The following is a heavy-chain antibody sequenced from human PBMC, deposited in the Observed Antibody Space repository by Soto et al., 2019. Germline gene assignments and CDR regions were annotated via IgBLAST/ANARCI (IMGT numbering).Heavy chain of an antibody. CDR2: IIPILGIA. CDR3: ARGRVGYSSYDKRPFDY. J-gene: IGHJ4*02. CDR1: GGTFSSYT. D-gene: IGHD5-12*01. V-gene: IGHV1-69*02. Sequence: QVQLVQSGAEVKKPGSSVKVSCKASGGTFSSYTISWVRQAPGQGLEWMGRIIPILGIANYAQKFQGRVTITADKSTSTAYMELSSLRSEDTAVYYCARGRVGYSSYDKRPFDYWGQGTLVTVSS.